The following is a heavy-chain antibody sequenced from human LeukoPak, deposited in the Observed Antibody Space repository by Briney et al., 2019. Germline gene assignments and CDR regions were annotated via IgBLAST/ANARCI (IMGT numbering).Heavy chain of an antibody. CDR1: GGSISSYY. Sequence: SETLSLTCTVSGGSISSYYWSWIRQPPGKGLEWIGYIYYSGSTNYNPSLKSRVTISVDTSKNQLSLKLSSVTAADTAVYYCARGPNDYGDYEAGNWFDPWGQGTLVTVSS. CDR2: IYYSGST. J-gene: IGHJ5*02. V-gene: IGHV4-59*01. CDR3: ARGPNDYGDYEAGNWFDP. D-gene: IGHD4-17*01.